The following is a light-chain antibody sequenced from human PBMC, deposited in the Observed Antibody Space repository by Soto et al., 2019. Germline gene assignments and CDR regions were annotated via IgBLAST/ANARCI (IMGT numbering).Light chain of an antibody. V-gene: IGKV1-5*01. Sequence: DIQMTQSPSTLSASAGDRVTITCRASQSISSWLAWYQQKPGKAPNLLIYDASSLPSGVPSRFSGRGSGTEFTLTICSLQPDDSATYYCQHYNGYSVTFGGGTKVEIK. CDR2: DAS. J-gene: IGKJ4*01. CDR1: QSISSW. CDR3: QHYNGYSVT.